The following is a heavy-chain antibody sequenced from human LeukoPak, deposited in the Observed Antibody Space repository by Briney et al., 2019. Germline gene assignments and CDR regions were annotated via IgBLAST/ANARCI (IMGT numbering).Heavy chain of an antibody. CDR1: GGSISSGGYY. Sequence: SETLSPTCTVSGGSISSGGYYWSWIRQPPGKGLEWIGYIYHSGSTYYNPSLKSRVTISVDRSKNQFSLKLSSVTAADTAVYYCARVLNYYGSGIYFDYWGQGTLVTVSS. CDR3: ARVLNYYGSGIYFDY. CDR2: IYHSGST. D-gene: IGHD3-10*01. V-gene: IGHV4-30-2*01. J-gene: IGHJ4*02.